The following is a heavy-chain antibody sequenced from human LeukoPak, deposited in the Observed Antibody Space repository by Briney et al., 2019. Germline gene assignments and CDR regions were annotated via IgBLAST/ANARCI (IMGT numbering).Heavy chain of an antibody. CDR2: IFTSGST. J-gene: IGHJ6*03. CDR3: TRGSIAYYYMDV. D-gene: IGHD3-22*01. CDR1: GGSISSGSYY. Sequence: SETLSLTCTVSGGSISSGSYYWSWIRQPAGKGLEWIGRIFTSGSTNYNPSLKSRVTISVDTSKNQFSLKLSSVTAADTAVYYCTRGSIAYYYMDVWGKGTTVTISS. V-gene: IGHV4-61*02.